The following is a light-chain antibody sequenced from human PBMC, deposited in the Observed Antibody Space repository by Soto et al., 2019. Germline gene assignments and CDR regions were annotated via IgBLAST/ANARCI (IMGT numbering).Light chain of an antibody. V-gene: IGKV1-5*01. J-gene: IGKJ2*01. CDR2: DVS. CDR3: QQYKVYPYT. CDR1: QSLTGR. Sequence: DTPMTQSPSTLSASIGDTVTLTCRASQSLTGRLAWYQQKPGRPPKLLIYDVSILESGIPSRFSGSDSGTDFTLTISSLRPDDFATFYCQQYKVYPYTFGQGTRLDI.